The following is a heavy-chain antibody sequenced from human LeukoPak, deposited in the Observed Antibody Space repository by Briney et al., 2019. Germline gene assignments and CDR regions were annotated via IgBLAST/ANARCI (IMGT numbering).Heavy chain of an antibody. Sequence: ASETLSRTASVYTFTVCYKHWVRQPPGPGQERMGWIHPNSCGTNYAQKFQGRVTMTRDTSISTAYMELSRLRSDDTAVYYCARSPRSSYGLFQHWGQGTLVTVSS. J-gene: IGHJ1*01. CDR1: VYTFTVCY. CDR3: ARSPRSSYGLFQH. D-gene: IGHD5-18*01. V-gene: IGHV1-2*02. CDR2: IHPNSCGT.